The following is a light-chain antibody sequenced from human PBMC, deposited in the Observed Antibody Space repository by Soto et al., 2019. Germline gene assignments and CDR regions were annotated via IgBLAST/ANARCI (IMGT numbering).Light chain of an antibody. CDR3: SSYTSSYVYV. V-gene: IGLV2-14*01. Sequence: QSALTQPASVSGSPGQSITISCTGSGRDIGAYDYVSWYQQHPGKAPKLIIYGVNNRPSGVSNRFSASKSAFTASLTISGLQTEDEADYYCSSYTSSYVYVFGPGTKVTVL. CDR1: GRDIGAYDY. CDR2: GVN. J-gene: IGLJ1*01.